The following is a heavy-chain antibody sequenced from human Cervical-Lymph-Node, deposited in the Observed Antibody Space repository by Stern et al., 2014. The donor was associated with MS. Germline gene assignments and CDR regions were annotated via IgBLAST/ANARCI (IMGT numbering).Heavy chain of an antibody. CDR2: IFPGGSDI. V-gene: IGHV5-51*01. CDR1: GYTFTSYW. J-gene: IGHJ4*02. CDR3: ARQRYFDY. Sequence: EVQLVQSGPEVKRPGESLKISCQASGYTFTSYWIGWGRQMPGKGLERIAIIFPGGSDIRYSPSFQGQVTISADKSSSTAYLQWNNLKASDTAIYYCARQRYFDYWGQGTLVTVSS.